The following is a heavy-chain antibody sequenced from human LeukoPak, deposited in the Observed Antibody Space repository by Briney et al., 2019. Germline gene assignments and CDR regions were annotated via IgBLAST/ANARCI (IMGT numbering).Heavy chain of an antibody. J-gene: IGHJ4*02. CDR3: ARDPYYYDSSGYYSGFDY. CDR1: GGTFSKNV. Sequence: SVKVSCKASGGTFSKNVVSWVRQAPGQGLEWMGGIIPFFDVVSSAQRFQGRVTITADESTSTAYMELSSLRSEDTAVYYCARDPYYYDSSGYYSGFDYWGQGTLVTVSS. D-gene: IGHD3-22*01. V-gene: IGHV1-69*13. CDR2: IIPFFDVV.